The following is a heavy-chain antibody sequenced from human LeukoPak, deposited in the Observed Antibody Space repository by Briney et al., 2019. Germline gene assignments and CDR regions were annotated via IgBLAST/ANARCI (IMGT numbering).Heavy chain of an antibody. CDR2: ISGSGGST. CDR3: AKSRSRYCSSSYYYYGMDV. V-gene: IGHV3-23*01. Sequence: PGGSLRLSCAASGFTFSSYAMSSVRQAPGKGLEWVSAISGSGGSTYYADSVKGRFTISRDNSKYTLYLQMNSLRAEDTAVYYCAKSRSRYCSSSYYYYGMDVWGQGTTVTVSS. CDR1: GFTFSSYA. J-gene: IGHJ6*02. D-gene: IGHD2-2*01.